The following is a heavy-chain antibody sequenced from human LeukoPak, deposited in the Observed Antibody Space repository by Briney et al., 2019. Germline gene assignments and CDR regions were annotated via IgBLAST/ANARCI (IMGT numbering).Heavy chain of an antibody. CDR2: IYTSGST. V-gene: IGHV4-4*07. CDR1: GGSISSYY. Sequence: PSETLSLTCTVSGGSISSYYWSWIRQPAGKGLEWIGRIYTSGSTNYNPSLKSRVTMSVDTSKNQFSLKLSSVTAADTAVYYCAREVFYDILTGYRSYYFDYWGQGTVVTVSS. CDR3: AREVFYDILTGYRSYYFDY. J-gene: IGHJ4*02. D-gene: IGHD3-9*01.